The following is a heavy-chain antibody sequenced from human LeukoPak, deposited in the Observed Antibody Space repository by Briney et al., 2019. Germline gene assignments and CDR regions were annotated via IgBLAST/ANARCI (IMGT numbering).Heavy chain of an antibody. CDR1: GGSFSGHY. CDR2: INHSGST. J-gene: IGHJ4*02. CDR3: ATTPTGIAVAD. Sequence: SETLSLTCAVYGGSFSGHYWSWIRQPPGKGLGWIGEINHSGSTNYNPSLKSRVTMSVDTSKNQFSLKLSSVTAADTAVYYCATTPTGIAVADWGQGTLVTVSS. V-gene: IGHV4-34*01. D-gene: IGHD6-19*01.